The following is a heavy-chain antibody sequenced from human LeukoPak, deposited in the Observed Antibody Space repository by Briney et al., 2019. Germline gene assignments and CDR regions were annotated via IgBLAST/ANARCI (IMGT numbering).Heavy chain of an antibody. J-gene: IGHJ4*02. CDR3: ARHASGAPYYFDY. Sequence: MASETLSLTCAVYGGSLSGYYWSWIRQPPGKGLEWIGSIYYSGSTYYNPSLKSRVTISVDTSKNQSSLKLSSVTAADTAVYYCARHASGAPYYFDYWGQGTLVTVSS. CDR1: GGSLSGYY. CDR2: IYYSGST. V-gene: IGHV4-39*01. D-gene: IGHD1-26*01.